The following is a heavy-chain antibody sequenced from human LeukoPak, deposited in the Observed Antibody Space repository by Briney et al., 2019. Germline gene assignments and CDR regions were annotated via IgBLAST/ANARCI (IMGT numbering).Heavy chain of an antibody. D-gene: IGHD1-26*01. CDR2: IYYSGST. Sequence: PSETLSLTCTVSGGSISTSSYYWGWIRQPPGKGLECIGNIYYSGSTYYNPSLKSRVTISVDTSKNQFSLKLSSVTAADTAVYYCAREYSGSSGYWGQGTLVTVSS. V-gene: IGHV4-39*07. CDR3: AREYSGSSGY. CDR1: GGSISTSSYY. J-gene: IGHJ4*02.